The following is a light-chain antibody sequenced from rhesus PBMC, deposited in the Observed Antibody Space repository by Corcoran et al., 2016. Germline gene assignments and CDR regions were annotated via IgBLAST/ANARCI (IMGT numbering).Light chain of an antibody. CDR2: YTS. CDR1: RDISNY. CDR3: QHYYRPPWT. V-gene: IGKV1S14*01. J-gene: IGKJ1*01. Sequence: DIQMTQSPSSLSASVGDTVTITCRASRDISNYLAWFQQKPGKAPKPLIYYTSNLESGVPSRFSGSGSGTDFTLTISSLQPEDFAGYYCQHYYRPPWTFGQGTKVEIK.